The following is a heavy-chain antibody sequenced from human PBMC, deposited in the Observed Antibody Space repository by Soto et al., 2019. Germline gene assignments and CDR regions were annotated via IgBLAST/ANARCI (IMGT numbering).Heavy chain of an antibody. Sequence: ASVKVSCKASGYTFTSYAMHWVRQAPGQRLEWMGWINAGNGNTKYSQKFQGRVTITRDTSASTAYMELSSLRSEDTAVYYCARKYSSGWYWFDPWGQGTLVTVS. J-gene: IGHJ5*02. V-gene: IGHV1-3*01. D-gene: IGHD6-19*01. CDR2: INAGNGNT. CDR3: ARKYSSGWYWFDP. CDR1: GYTFTSYA.